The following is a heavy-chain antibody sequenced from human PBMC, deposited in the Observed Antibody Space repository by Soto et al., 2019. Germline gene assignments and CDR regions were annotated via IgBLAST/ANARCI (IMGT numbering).Heavy chain of an antibody. D-gene: IGHD5-12*01. Sequence: GASVKVSCKASGGTFSSYAISWVRQAPGQGLEWMGGIIPIFGTANYAQKFQGRVTITADESTSTAYMELSSLRSEDTAVYYYARAGYNHRRDFDYGGQGTLDTVSS. V-gene: IGHV1-69*13. CDR2: IIPIFGTA. CDR3: ARAGYNHRRDFDY. J-gene: IGHJ4*02. CDR1: GGTFSSYA.